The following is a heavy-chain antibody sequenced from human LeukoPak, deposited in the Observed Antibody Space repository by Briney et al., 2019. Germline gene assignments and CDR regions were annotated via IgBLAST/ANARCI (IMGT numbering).Heavy chain of an antibody. Sequence: GGSLRLSCAASGFTFSSYAMNWVRQAPGKGLEWVSAITGSGGTTYYADSVKGRFTISRDNSKNTLLLQMNSLRAEDTAVYYCAKDYPVLNGRNWGQGTLVTVSS. CDR2: ITGSGGTT. J-gene: IGHJ4*02. CDR3: AKDYPVLNGRN. CDR1: GFTFSSYA. V-gene: IGHV3-23*01. D-gene: IGHD4-17*01.